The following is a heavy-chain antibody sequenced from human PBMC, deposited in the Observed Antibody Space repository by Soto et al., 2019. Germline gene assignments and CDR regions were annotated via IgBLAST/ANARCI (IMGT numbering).Heavy chain of an antibody. CDR3: ARDQRYYGSGSYYSDS. Sequence: QVQLVQSGPEVKKPGASVKVSCKTSGYVYISYGISWVRQAPGHGLEWVGWISAYTGKADYAQKFQGRVTMTTETSTSTDFLELRSLRSDDTAVYYCARDQRYYGSGSYYSDSWGQGTLVTVSS. D-gene: IGHD3-10*01. CDR2: ISAYTGKA. CDR1: GYVYISYG. J-gene: IGHJ4*02. V-gene: IGHV1-18*04.